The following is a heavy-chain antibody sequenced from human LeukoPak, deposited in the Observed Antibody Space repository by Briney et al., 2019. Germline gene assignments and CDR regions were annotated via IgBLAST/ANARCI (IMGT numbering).Heavy chain of an antibody. CDR2: IKQDGSEK. CDR3: ARGQTTVTN. V-gene: IGHV3-7*03. D-gene: IGHD4-17*01. J-gene: IGHJ4*02. CDR1: GFTFSSYW. Sequence: GGSLRLSCAASGFTFSSYWVSWVRQAPGKGLEWVANIKQDGSEKYYVDSVKGRFTISRDNAKNSLYLQMNSLRAEDTAVYYCARGQTTVTNWGQGNLVTVSS.